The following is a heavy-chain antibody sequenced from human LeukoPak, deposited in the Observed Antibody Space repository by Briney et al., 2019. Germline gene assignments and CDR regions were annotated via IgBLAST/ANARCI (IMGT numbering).Heavy chain of an antibody. Sequence: SVKVSCKASGGTFSSYAISWVRQAPGQGLEWMGGIIPIFGTANYAQKFQGRVTITAGESTSTAYMELSSLRSEDTAVYYCARSDYDFWSGYYNYYYYYMDVWGKGTTVTVSS. CDR1: GGTFSSYA. D-gene: IGHD3-3*01. J-gene: IGHJ6*03. CDR2: IIPIFGTA. CDR3: ARSDYDFWSGYYNYYYYYMDV. V-gene: IGHV1-69*01.